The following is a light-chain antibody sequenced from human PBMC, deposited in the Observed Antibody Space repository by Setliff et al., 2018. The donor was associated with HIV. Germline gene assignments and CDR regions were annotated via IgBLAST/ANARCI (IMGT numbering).Light chain of an antibody. Sequence: QSVLTQPASVSGSPGQSITISCTGTSSDVGSYNLVSWYQQHPGKAPKLMIYEVTKRPSGVSNRFSGSKSGNTASLTIPGLQAEDEADYYCCSYAKRLFCGGTKGTVL. J-gene: IGLJ3*02. CDR3: CSYAKRL. V-gene: IGLV2-23*02. CDR1: SSDVGSYNL. CDR2: EVT.